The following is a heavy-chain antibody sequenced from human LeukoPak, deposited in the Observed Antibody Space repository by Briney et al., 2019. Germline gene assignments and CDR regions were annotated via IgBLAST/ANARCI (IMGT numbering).Heavy chain of an antibody. J-gene: IGHJ6*03. CDR3: ASNTHCSSTSCQAFYMDV. D-gene: IGHD2-2*01. CDR1: GGSISSYY. V-gene: IGHV4-59*01. CDR2: IYYSGST. Sequence: SETLSLTCTVSGGSISSYYWSWIRQPPGKGLEWIGYIYYSGSTNYNPSLKGRVTISVDTSKNQFSLKLSSVTAADTAVYYCASNTHCSSTSCQAFYMDVWGKGTTVTISS.